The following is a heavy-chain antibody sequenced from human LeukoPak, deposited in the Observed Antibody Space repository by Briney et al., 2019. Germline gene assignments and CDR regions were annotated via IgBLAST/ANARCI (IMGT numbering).Heavy chain of an antibody. D-gene: IGHD3-3*01. Sequence: SETLSLTCTVSGGSITSHYWSWIRQAPGKGLEWVGHMHSNGRTNYKSSLQSRVTISLDTSRNQFSLKMTSVTAADTAVYFCAGETIMIFGVGLGYFDLLGLGTLVTVSS. CDR3: AGETIMIFGVGLGYFDL. CDR2: MHSNGRT. J-gene: IGHJ2*01. CDR1: GGSITSHY. V-gene: IGHV4-59*11.